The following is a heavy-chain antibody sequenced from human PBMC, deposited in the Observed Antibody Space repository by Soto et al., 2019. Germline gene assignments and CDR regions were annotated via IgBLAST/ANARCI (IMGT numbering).Heavy chain of an antibody. CDR1: GGSICSSSYY. D-gene: IGHD6-6*01. Sequence: PSETLSLTCTVSGGSICSSSYYWGWIRQPPGKGLEWIGSIYYSGSTYYSPSLKSRVTISVDTSKNQFSLKLSSVTAADTAVYYCARLNVKYSSSSGSRYFDYWGQGTLVTVSS. V-gene: IGHV4-39*01. J-gene: IGHJ4*02. CDR3: ARLNVKYSSSSGSRYFDY. CDR2: IYYSGST.